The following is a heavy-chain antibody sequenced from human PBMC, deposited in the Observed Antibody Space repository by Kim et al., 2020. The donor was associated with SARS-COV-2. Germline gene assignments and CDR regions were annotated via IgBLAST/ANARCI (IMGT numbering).Heavy chain of an antibody. J-gene: IGHJ5*01. D-gene: IGHD3-22*01. CDR2: IYYSGRT. CDR3: SRNIGITMLVLVTGWF. V-gene: IGHV4-31*03. CDR1: GGSISSGGYY. Sequence: SETLSLTCTVSGGSISSGGYYWSWIRQHPGKGLEWIGYIYYSGRTYYNPSLKSRVTTSVDTSKNYFSLKLSSVTAADTAVYYCSRNIGITMLVLVTGWF.